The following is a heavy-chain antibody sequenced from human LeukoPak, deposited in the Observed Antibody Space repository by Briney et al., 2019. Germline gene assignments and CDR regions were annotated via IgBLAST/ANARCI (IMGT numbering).Heavy chain of an antibody. D-gene: IGHD3-3*01. Sequence: ASVKVSCKASGYTFTGYYMHWVRQAPGQGLEWMGWINPNSGGTNYAQKFQGRVTMTRDTSISTAYMELSRLRSDDTAVYYCARDLFWSGYSTDYYYHYYYMDVWGKGTTVTVSS. CDR2: INPNSGGT. V-gene: IGHV1-2*02. CDR3: ARDLFWSGYSTDYYYHYYYMDV. CDR1: GYTFTGYY. J-gene: IGHJ6*03.